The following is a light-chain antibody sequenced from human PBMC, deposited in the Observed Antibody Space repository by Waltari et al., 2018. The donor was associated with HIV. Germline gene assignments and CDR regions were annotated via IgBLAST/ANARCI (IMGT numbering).Light chain of an antibody. J-gene: IGKJ3*01. CDR1: QGIRNS. Sequence: IQMAQSPSSLSAAVGDGVTLACRASQGIRNSLAWFQQKPGKAPKSLIYAASSLQGGFPSNFSGSGSGTDFTLTISSLQPEDFATYDCQQYKSYPFTFGPGTKVDIK. V-gene: IGKV1-16*02. CDR3: QQYKSYPFT. CDR2: AAS.